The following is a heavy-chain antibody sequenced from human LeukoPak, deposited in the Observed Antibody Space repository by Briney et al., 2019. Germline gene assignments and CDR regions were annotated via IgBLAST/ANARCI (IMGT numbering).Heavy chain of an antibody. D-gene: IGHD2-15*01. Sequence: RSGGSLRLSCAASGFTFSYFWMHWFRQTPGKGLVWVSCINTDGSYSTYADSVKGRFTISRDNVRNTLYLQMNSLRAEDSAVYYCARALPDSAFDIWGQGTMVTVSS. V-gene: IGHV3-74*01. J-gene: IGHJ3*02. CDR1: GFTFSYFW. CDR2: INTDGSYS. CDR3: ARALPDSAFDI.